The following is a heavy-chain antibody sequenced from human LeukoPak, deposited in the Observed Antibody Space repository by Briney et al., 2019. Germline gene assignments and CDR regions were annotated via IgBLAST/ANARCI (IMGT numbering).Heavy chain of an antibody. CDR1: GFTFSSYS. V-gene: IGHV3-21*01. D-gene: IGHD2-2*01. J-gene: IGHJ6*04. CDR2: ISSSSSYI. CDR3: ARGPDCSSASCFYYYAMDV. Sequence: GGSLRLSCAASGFTFSSYSMNWVRQAPGKGLEWVSSISSSSSYIYYADSVKGRFTISRDNAKNSLYLQMNSLRADDTAVYYCARGPDCSSASCFYYYAMDVWGKGTTVTVSS.